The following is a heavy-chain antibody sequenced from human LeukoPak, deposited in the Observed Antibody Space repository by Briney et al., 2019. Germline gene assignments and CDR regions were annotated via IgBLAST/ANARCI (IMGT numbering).Heavy chain of an antibody. Sequence: SETLSLTCTVSGGSISSGGYYWSWIRQPPGKGLEWIGYIYHSGSTYYNPSLKSRVTISVDRSKNQFSLKLSSVTAADTAVYYCARGLPKDIVVVPAAIRHDAFDIWGQGTMVTVSS. CDR1: GGSISSGGYY. CDR3: ARGLPKDIVVVPAAIRHDAFDI. V-gene: IGHV4-30-2*01. CDR2: IYHSGST. D-gene: IGHD2-2*01. J-gene: IGHJ3*02.